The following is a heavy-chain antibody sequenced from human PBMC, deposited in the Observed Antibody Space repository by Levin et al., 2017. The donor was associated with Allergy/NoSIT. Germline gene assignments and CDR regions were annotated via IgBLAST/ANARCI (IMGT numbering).Heavy chain of an antibody. CDR2: IIPILGMT. CDR3: ARSIYGSGTTAFDY. V-gene: IGHV1-69*04. J-gene: IGHJ4*02. D-gene: IGHD3-10*01. Sequence: GGSLRLSCKASGGTFSSSAISWLRQAPGQGLEWMGRIIPILGMTNYAQKFQGRVTITADKSTSTAYMELSSLRSEDTAVYYCARSIYGSGTTAFDYWGQGTLVTVSS. CDR1: GGTFSSSA.